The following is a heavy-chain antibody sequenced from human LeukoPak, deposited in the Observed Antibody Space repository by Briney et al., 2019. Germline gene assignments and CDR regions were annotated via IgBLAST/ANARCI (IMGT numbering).Heavy chain of an antibody. J-gene: IGHJ4*02. Sequence: ASVKVSCKASGYTFTSYYIHWVRQAPGQGLEWMGIFNPSGGSTSYAQKFQGRVTMTRDTSTSTVYMELSSLRSEDTAVYYCARVSPNTYYYDSSGYLDYWGQGTLVTVSS. CDR2: FNPSGGST. D-gene: IGHD3-22*01. V-gene: IGHV1-46*01. CDR1: GYTFTSYY. CDR3: ARVSPNTYYYDSSGYLDY.